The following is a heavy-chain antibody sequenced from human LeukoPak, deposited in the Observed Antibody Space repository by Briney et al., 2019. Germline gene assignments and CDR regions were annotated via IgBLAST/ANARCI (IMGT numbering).Heavy chain of an antibody. Sequence: GGSLRLSCAASGFSLSAYGVNWVRQAPGKGLEWLSYITSSGTTRYYADSVKGRFTISRDNAENSLYLQMNSLRDEDTAVYYCAREGCSGDRCYFNWGQGTLVTVSS. CDR1: GFSLSAYG. CDR2: ITSSGTTR. D-gene: IGHD2-15*01. V-gene: IGHV3-48*02. CDR3: AREGCSGDRCYFN. J-gene: IGHJ4*02.